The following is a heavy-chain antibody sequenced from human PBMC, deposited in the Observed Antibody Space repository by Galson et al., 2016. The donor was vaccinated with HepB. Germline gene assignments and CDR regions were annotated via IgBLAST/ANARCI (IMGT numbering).Heavy chain of an antibody. V-gene: IGHV3-48*01. J-gene: IGHJ6*02. CDR1: GFRFSDYN. Sequence: SLRLSCAASGFRFSDYNMNWVRQAPGRGLEWVAYISASSGTIYYADSVEGRFTISRDNANNSLSLQMNSLRAEDTAFYYCARPYTYYFGSGSYFDVLHYGMDVWGQGTTVTVSS. D-gene: IGHD3-10*01. CDR2: ISASSGTI. CDR3: ARPYTYYFGSGSYFDVLHYGMDV.